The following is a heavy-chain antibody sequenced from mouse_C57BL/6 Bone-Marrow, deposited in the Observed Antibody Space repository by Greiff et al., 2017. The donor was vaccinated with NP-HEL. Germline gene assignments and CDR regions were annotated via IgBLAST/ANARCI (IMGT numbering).Heavy chain of an antibody. V-gene: IGHV1-9*01. CDR2: ILPGSGST. CDR3: AAGFAWLAY. J-gene: IGHJ3*01. Sequence: VQRVESGAELMKPGASVKLSCKATGYTFTGYWIEWVKQRPGHGLEWIGEILPGSGSTNYNEKFKGKATFTADTSSNTASMQLSSLTTEDSAIYYCAAGFAWLAYWGQGTLVTVSA. CDR1: GYTFTGYW.